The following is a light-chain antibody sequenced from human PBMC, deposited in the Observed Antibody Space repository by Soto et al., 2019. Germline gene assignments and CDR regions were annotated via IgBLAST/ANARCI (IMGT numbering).Light chain of an antibody. J-gene: IGKJ1*01. Sequence: EIVLTQSPGTLSLSPGERATLSCRASQSVGGNFLAWYQQKPGQAPRLLIYGASSRATGIPDRFSGSGSGTDFTLTIGRLEPEDFALYYCHHYGSSAWTFGQGTEVEIK. CDR2: GAS. V-gene: IGKV3-20*01. CDR1: QSVGGNF. CDR3: HHYGSSAWT.